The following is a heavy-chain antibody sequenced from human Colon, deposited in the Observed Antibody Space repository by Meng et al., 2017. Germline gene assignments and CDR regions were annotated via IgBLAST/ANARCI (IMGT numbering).Heavy chain of an antibody. CDR2: ISPGGSTK. Sequence: GESLKISCEASGFTFSSYEMIWVRQAPGKGLEWVSNISPGGSTKYYADSVKGRFAVSRDNAKNSLYMQMNSLRVEDTAVYYCARDLSRGSDGAFDFWGQGTMVTVSS. D-gene: IGHD3-10*01. V-gene: IGHV3-48*03. CDR1: GFTFSSYE. CDR3: ARDLSRGSDGAFDF. J-gene: IGHJ3*01.